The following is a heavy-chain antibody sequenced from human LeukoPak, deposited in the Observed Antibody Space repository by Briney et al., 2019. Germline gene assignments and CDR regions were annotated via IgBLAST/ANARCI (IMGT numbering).Heavy chain of an antibody. Sequence: GRSLRLSCAASGFTFSSYGMHWVRQAPGKGLEWVAVIWYDGSNKYCADSVKGRFTISRDNSKNTLYLQMNSLRAEDTAVYYCAKGGQQLVWWFDPWGQGTLVTVSS. CDR3: AKGGQQLVWWFDP. CDR1: GFTFSSYG. V-gene: IGHV3-33*06. CDR2: IWYDGSNK. D-gene: IGHD6-13*01. J-gene: IGHJ5*02.